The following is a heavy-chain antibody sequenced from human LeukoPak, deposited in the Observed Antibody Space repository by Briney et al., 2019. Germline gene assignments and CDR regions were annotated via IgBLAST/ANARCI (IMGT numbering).Heavy chain of an antibody. CDR2: ISWNSGSI. V-gene: IGHV3-9*01. Sequence: GRSLRLSCAASGFTFDDYAMHWVRQAPGKGLEWVSGISWNSGSIGYADSVKGRFTISRDNAKNSLNLQMNSLRAEDTALYYCAKDRAEDIVGGFDYWGQGTLVTVSS. CDR3: AKDRAEDIVGGFDY. J-gene: IGHJ4*02. D-gene: IGHD2-15*01. CDR1: GFTFDDYA.